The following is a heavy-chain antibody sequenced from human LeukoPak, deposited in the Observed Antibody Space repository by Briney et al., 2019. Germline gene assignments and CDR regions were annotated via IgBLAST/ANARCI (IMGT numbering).Heavy chain of an antibody. J-gene: IGHJ2*01. CDR1: GGSISSSNW. CDR2: IYHSGST. V-gene: IGHV4-4*02. CDR3: ARVPVTTGLWYFDL. Sequence: SETLSLTCAVSGGSISSSNWWSWVRQPPGKGLEWIGEIYHSGSTNYNPSLKSRVTISVDKSKNQFSLKLSSVTAADTAVYYCARVPVTTGLWYFDLWGRGTLVTVSS. D-gene: IGHD4-17*01.